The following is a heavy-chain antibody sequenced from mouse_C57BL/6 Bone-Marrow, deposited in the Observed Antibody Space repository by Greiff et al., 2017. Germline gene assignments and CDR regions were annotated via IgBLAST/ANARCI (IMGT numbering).Heavy chain of an antibody. V-gene: IGHV14-4*01. D-gene: IGHD2-1*01. CDR3: TLYGTQAWFAY. CDR1: GFNIKDDY. Sequence: VQLQQSGAELVRPGASVKLSCTASGFNIKDDYMHWVKQRPEQGLEWIGWIDPENGDTEYASKFQGKATITADTSSNTAYLQLSSLTSVDTAVYYCTLYGTQAWFAYWGQGTLVTVSA. J-gene: IGHJ3*01. CDR2: IDPENGDT.